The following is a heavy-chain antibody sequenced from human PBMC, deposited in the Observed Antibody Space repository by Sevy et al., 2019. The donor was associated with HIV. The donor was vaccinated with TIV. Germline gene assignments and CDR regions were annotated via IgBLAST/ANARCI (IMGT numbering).Heavy chain of an antibody. V-gene: IGHV3-23*01. CDR1: GFTFSSYA. J-gene: IGHJ4*02. D-gene: IGHD1-26*01. CDR3: AKDESTWGSGSDFRAPVYYFDY. Sequence: GGSLRLSCAASGFTFSSYAMSWVRQAPGKGLEWVSAISGSGGSTYYADSVKGRFTISRDNSKNTLYLQMNSLRAEDTAVYYCAKDESTWGSGSDFRAPVYYFDYWGQGTLVTVSS. CDR2: ISGSGGST.